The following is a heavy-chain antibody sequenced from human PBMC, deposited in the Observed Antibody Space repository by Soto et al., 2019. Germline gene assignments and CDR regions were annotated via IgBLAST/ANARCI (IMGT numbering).Heavy chain of an antibody. V-gene: IGHV5-10-1*01. CDR3: AREKSDLELFNWLDP. CDR1: GYSFTNYW. Sequence: GESLKISCKASGYSFTNYWISWVRQMPGKGLEWMGAIDPRDSYTKYSPSFQGHVTISVDKSISTAYLQWNSLKASDTAIYYCAREKSDLELFNWLDPWGQGTLVTVSS. J-gene: IGHJ5*02. CDR2: IDPRDSYT. D-gene: IGHD1-7*01.